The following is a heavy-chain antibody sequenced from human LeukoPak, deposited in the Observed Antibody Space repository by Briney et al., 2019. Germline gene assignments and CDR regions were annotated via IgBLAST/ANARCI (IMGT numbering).Heavy chain of an antibody. CDR2: INHSGST. CDR3: ASDALVSAAILFY. J-gene: IGHJ4*02. CDR1: GGSFTGYS. V-gene: IGHV4-34*01. D-gene: IGHD2-2*02. Sequence: SETLSLTCAVYGGSFTGYSWTWIRQPPGKGLEWIGEINHSGSTNYNPSLRSRVTISVDTSKNQFSLKLRSVTAADTAVYYCASDALVSAAILFYWGQGTLVTVSS.